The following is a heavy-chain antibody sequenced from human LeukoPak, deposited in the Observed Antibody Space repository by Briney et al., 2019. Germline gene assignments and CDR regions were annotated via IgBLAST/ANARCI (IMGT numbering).Heavy chain of an antibody. V-gene: IGHV1-18*01. CDR2: SSAYNGNT. Sequence: ASVKVSCKASGYTFTSYGISGVRQAPGQGLEWMGWSSAYNGNTNYAQKLQGRVTMTTDTSTSTAQLELRSLSYDDPAVYYCARSRRILTGYPLSFDYWGQGTLVRVPS. CDR3: ARSRRILTGYPLSFDY. D-gene: IGHD3-9*01. J-gene: IGHJ4*02. CDR1: GYTFTSYG.